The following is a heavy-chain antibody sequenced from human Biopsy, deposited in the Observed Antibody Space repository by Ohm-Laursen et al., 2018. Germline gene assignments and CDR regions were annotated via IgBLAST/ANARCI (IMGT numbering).Heavy chain of an antibody. Sequence: SLRLSCAASGFTFGDAWKSWIRHAPGKGLEWVGRIKSKFDGETTDYAAPVKGRFIISRDDSKSTLFLQMNSLKVEDTGVYFCSTGGGDFYYNGMDVWGQGTTVTVSS. CDR3: STGGGDFYYNGMDV. D-gene: IGHD3-16*01. V-gene: IGHV3-15*01. CDR1: GFTFGDAW. CDR2: IKSKFDGETT. J-gene: IGHJ6*02.